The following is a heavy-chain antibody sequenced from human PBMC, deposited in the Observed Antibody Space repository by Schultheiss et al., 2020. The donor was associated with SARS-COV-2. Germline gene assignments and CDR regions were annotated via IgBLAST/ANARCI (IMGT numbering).Heavy chain of an antibody. CDR3: ARDGGDSDWFDP. CDR1: GGSISTHF. J-gene: IGHJ5*02. V-gene: IGHV4-59*11. Sequence: SQTLSLTCTVSGGSISTHFWSWIRQPPGKGLEWIGYIYYSGSTNYNPSLKSRVTISVDTSKNQFSLKLSSVTAADTAVYYCARDGGDSDWFDPWGQGTLVTVSS. D-gene: IGHD2-21*01. CDR2: IYYSGST.